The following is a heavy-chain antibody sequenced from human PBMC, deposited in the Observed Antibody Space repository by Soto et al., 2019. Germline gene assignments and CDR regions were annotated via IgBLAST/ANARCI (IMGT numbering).Heavy chain of an antibody. V-gene: IGHV3-23*01. Sequence: GGSLRLSCAASGFTFSSYAMSWVRQAPGKGLEWVSAISGSGGSTYYADSVKGRFTISRDNSKNTLYLQMNSLRAEDTAVYYCAKAYRVVVVAASKNYFDYWGQGTLVTVSS. CDR3: AKAYRVVVVAASKNYFDY. CDR1: GFTFSSYA. D-gene: IGHD2-15*01. CDR2: ISGSGGST. J-gene: IGHJ4*02.